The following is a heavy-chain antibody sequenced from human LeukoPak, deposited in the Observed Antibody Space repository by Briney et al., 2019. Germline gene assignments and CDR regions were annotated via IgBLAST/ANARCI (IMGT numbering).Heavy chain of an antibody. CDR2: TYSGGNT. CDR1: GFTVSSSH. D-gene: IGHD2/OR15-2a*01. Sequence: GGSLRLSCAASGFTVSSSHMTWVRQTPGKGLVWVSVTYSGGNTDYADSVKGRFTISRDDSRNTLYLQMSSLRVEDTAIYYCARGRDYFPIDYWGQGTFVIVSS. J-gene: IGHJ4*02. CDR3: ARGRDYFPIDY. V-gene: IGHV3-53*01.